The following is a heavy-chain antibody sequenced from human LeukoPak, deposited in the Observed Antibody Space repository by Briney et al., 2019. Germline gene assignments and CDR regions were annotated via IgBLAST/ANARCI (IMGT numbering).Heavy chain of an antibody. D-gene: IGHD2-2*01. Sequence: SETLSLTCAVYGGSFSGYYWSWIRQHPGKGLEWIGYIYYSGSTYYNPSLKSRVTISVDTSKNQFSLKLSSVTAADTAVYYCARGGSSTHDFDYWGQGTLVTVSS. V-gene: IGHV4-31*11. J-gene: IGHJ4*02. CDR1: GGSFSGYY. CDR2: IYYSGST. CDR3: ARGGSSTHDFDY.